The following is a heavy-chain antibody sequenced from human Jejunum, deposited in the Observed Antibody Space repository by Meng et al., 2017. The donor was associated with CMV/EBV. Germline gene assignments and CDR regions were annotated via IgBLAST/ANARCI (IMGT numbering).Heavy chain of an antibody. J-gene: IGHJ4*02. CDR2: ISNDGSKT. CDR1: GFIFSYYA. V-gene: IGHV3-30-3*01. D-gene: IGHD2-8*01. Sequence: QVELGECGGGVVQPGRSLRLSCEASGFIFSYYAMHWVRQAPGKGLEWVAVISNDGSKTYFADSVKDRFTISRDNSKETLFLQMNSLRPEDTAVYYCARELASWCYFDSWGQGTLVTVSS. CDR3: ARELASWCYFDS.